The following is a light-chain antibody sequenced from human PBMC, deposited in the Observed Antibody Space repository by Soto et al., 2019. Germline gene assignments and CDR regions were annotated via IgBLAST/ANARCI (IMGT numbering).Light chain of an antibody. CDR1: QSVLYSSNNNNY. V-gene: IGKV4-1*01. CDR2: WVS. Sequence: DIVMTKSPDSLAVSRGERATINCKSSQSVLYSSNNNNYLAWYQQKPGKPPKLLSSWVSTRESGVPDRFSGSVSGTDFTLSISSLQAEDVAVYYCQQYYSTPTFGQGTKVEIK. CDR3: QQYYSTPT. J-gene: IGKJ1*01.